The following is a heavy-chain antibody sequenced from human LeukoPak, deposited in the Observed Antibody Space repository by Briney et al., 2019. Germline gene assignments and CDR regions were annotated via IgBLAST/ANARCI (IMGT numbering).Heavy chain of an antibody. J-gene: IGHJ5*02. V-gene: IGHV4-39*07. CDR1: GGSISSSSYY. Sequence: SETLSLTCTVSGGSISSSSYYWGWIRQPPGKGLEWIGSIYYSGSTYYNPSLKSRVTISVDTSKNQFSLKLSSVTAADTAVYYCARDEESTMVRGVIIRNWFDPWGQGTLVTVSS. D-gene: IGHD3-10*01. CDR3: ARDEESTMVRGVIIRNWFDP. CDR2: IYYSGST.